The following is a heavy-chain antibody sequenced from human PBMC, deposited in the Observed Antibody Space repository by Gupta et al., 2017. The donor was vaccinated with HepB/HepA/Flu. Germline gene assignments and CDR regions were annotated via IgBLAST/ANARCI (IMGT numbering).Heavy chain of an antibody. CDR1: GFTFNNAW. D-gene: IGHD6-13*01. V-gene: IGHV3-15*01. CDR2: IKSKTEGGTT. Sequence: EVQLVESGGGLVKPGGSLRLSCAASGFTFNNAWMHWVRQAPGKGLEWVGRIKSKTEGGTTDYAAPVKGRFTISRDDSKTTLYLQMNSLKSEDIAVYYCIGKLVGFGFDPWGQGTLVTVSS. J-gene: IGHJ5*02. CDR3: IGKLVGFGFDP.